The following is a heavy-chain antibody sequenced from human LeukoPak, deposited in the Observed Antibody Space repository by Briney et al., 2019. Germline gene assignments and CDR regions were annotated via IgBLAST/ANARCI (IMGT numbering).Heavy chain of an antibody. V-gene: IGHV3-30*04. J-gene: IGHJ4*02. CDR2: ISYDGSNK. CDR3: ARDPTLGYSYPHIGGFVDY. D-gene: IGHD5-18*01. CDR1: GFTFSSYA. Sequence: GGSLRLSCAASGFTFSSYAMHWVRQAPGKGLEWVAVISYDGSNKYYADSVKGRFTISRDNSKNTLYLQMNSLRAEDTAVYYCARDPTLGYSYPHIGGFVDYWGQGTLVTVSS.